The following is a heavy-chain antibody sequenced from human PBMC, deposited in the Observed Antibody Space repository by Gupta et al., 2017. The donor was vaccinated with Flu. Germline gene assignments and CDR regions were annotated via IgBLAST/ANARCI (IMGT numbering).Heavy chain of an antibody. CDR1: GFTFSSYS. D-gene: IGHD1-7*01. Sequence: EVQLVESGGGLVKPGGSLRLSCAASGFTFSSYSMNWVRQAPGKGLEWVSSISSSSSYIYYADSVKGRFTISRDNAKNSLYRQMNSLRAEETAVYYCASYISGTTFVSVDYGGHGTLVTVSS. CDR3: ASYISGTTFVSVDY. CDR2: ISSSSSYI. V-gene: IGHV3-21*01. J-gene: IGHJ4*01.